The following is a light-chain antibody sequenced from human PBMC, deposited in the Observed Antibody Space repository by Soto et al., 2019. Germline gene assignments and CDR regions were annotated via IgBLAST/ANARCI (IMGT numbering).Light chain of an antibody. V-gene: IGKV3-20*01. J-gene: IGKJ5*01. CDR1: QSVSSNY. CDR3: QKYGSTPLVT. Sequence: EIVLTQSPGTLSLSPGERATLSCRASQSVSSNYLAWYQQKPGQAPRLLIYGASSRATGIPDRFSGSGSGTDYTLTISRLEPEDVAVYYCQKYGSTPLVTFGQGTRLEIK. CDR2: GAS.